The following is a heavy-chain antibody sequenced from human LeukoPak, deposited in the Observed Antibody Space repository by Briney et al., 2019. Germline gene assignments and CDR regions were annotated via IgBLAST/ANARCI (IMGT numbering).Heavy chain of an antibody. Sequence: PGGSLRLSCAASGFTFSSFGMHWVRQAPGKGLEWVAFIRYDGTDKYYADSVRGRFTISRDNSKNTLYLQMNCLRPEDTAVYYCAPRVVVITAPFDYWGQGTLVTVSS. CDR2: IRYDGTDK. D-gene: IGHD2-21*01. V-gene: IGHV3-30*02. J-gene: IGHJ4*02. CDR3: APRVVVITAPFDY. CDR1: GFTFSSFG.